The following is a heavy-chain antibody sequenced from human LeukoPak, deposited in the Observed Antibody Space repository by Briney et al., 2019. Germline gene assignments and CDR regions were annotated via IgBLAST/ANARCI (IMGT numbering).Heavy chain of an antibody. CDR2: TSSDSNVK. CDR1: GFTFRNYV. V-gene: IGHV3-30-3*01. D-gene: IGHD3-10*01. J-gene: IGHJ4*02. Sequence: GGSLRLSCAASGFTFRNYVIHRVRQAPDKGLEWVAVTSSDSNVKLYADSVKGRFTISRDNSRSTLYLQMNSLRPEDTAIYYCAREGYYGSGSPPSLYFDYWGQGTLVTVSS. CDR3: AREGYYGSGSPPSLYFDY.